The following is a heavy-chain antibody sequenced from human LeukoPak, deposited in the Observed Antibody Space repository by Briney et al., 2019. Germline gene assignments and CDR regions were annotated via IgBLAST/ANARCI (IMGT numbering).Heavy chain of an antibody. CDR3: ARLYYYYYMDV. Sequence: SQTLSLTCTVSGGSISSGGYYWSWIRQPPGKGLEWIGYIYHSGSTYYNPSLKSRVTISVDRSKNQFSLKLTSVTAADTAIYYCARLYYYYYMDVWGKGTTVTVSS. J-gene: IGHJ6*03. CDR1: GGSISSGGYY. V-gene: IGHV4-30-2*01. CDR2: IYHSGST.